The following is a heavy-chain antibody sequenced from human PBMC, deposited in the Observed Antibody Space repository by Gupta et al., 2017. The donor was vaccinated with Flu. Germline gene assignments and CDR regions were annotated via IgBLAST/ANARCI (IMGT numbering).Heavy chain of an antibody. V-gene: IGHV1-46*01. Sequence: QVQLVQSGAEVKKPGASVKVSCKASGYTFTSYYMHWVRQAPGQGLEWMGIINPSGGSTSYAQKFQGRVTMTRDTSTSTVYMELSSLRSEDTAVYYCAREGEGDILTGTASYYYYGMDVWGQGTTVTVSS. D-gene: IGHD3-9*01. CDR3: AREGEGDILTGTASYYYYGMDV. CDR2: INPSGGST. CDR1: GYTFTSYY. J-gene: IGHJ6*02.